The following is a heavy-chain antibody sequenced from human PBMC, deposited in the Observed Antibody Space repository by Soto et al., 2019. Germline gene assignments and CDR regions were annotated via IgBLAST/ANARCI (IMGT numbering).Heavy chain of an antibody. CDR3: ARDSCGGGGWGAFGI. V-gene: IGHV1-69*01. CDR1: GGTFSSHA. D-gene: IGHD2-21*01. J-gene: IGHJ3*02. CDR2: IIPVFGTA. Sequence: QVLLVQSGAEVKKPGSSVKVSCKASGGTFSSHAVNWVRQAPGQGLEWMGGIIPVFGTANYAQKFQGRVTITADESTSTAYRELRSLRSEDTAVYYCARDSCGGGGWGAFGIWGQGTMVTVSS.